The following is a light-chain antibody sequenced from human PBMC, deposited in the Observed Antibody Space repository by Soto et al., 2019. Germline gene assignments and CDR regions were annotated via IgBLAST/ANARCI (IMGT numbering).Light chain of an antibody. J-gene: IGKJ1*01. V-gene: IGKV1-5*03. CDR2: KTS. Sequence: DIQMTQSPSTLSASVGDRVTITCRASQSIGVWLAWYQQKPGTAPKLLIYKTSTLDSGVPSRFSGSGSGTEFTLTISSLQPDDFATYYCQQYINYFRTFGQGTKVEIK. CDR1: QSIGVW. CDR3: QQYINYFRT.